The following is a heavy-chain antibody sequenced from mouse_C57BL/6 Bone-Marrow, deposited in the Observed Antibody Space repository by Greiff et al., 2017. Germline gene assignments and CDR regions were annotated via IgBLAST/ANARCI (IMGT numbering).Heavy chain of an antibody. V-gene: IGHV5-4*01. D-gene: IGHD1-3*01. CDR1: GFTFSSYA. Sequence: EVQLVESGGGLVKPGGSLKLSCAASGFTFSSYAMSWVRQTPEKRLEWVATISDGGSYTYYPDNVKGRFTISRDNAKNNLYLQMSHLKSEDTAMYYCARVNFYWYFDVWGTGTTVTVSS. CDR2: ISDGGSYT. CDR3: ARVNFYWYFDV. J-gene: IGHJ1*03.